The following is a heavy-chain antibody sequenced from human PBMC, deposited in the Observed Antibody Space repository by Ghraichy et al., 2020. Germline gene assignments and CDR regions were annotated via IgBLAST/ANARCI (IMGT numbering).Heavy chain of an antibody. CDR1: GFTFDDYA. CDR3: ARGSRYYDSSGYSYWYFDL. Sequence: GGSLRLSCAASGFTFDDYAMHWVRQAPGKGLEWVSGISWNSGSIGYADSVKGRFTISRDNAKNSLYLQMNSLRAEDTAVYYCARGSRYYDSSGYSYWYFDLWGRGTLVTVSS. V-gene: IGHV3-9*01. J-gene: IGHJ2*01. D-gene: IGHD3-22*01. CDR2: ISWNSGSI.